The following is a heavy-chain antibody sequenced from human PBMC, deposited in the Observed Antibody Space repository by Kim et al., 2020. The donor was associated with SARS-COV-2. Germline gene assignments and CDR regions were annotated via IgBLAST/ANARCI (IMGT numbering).Heavy chain of an antibody. CDR3: ARYSVPRSGWPYNWFDP. Sequence: GESLKISCKGSGYSFTSYWIGWVSQMPGKGLEWMGIIYPGDSDTRYSPSFQGQVTISADKSISTAYLQWSSLKASDTAMYYCARYSVPRSGWPYNWFDPWGQGTLVTVSS. J-gene: IGHJ5*02. V-gene: IGHV5-51*01. D-gene: IGHD6-19*01. CDR2: IYPGDSDT. CDR1: GYSFTSYW.